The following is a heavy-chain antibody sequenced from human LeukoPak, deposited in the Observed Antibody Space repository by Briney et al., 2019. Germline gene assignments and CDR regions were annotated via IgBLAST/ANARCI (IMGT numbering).Heavy chain of an antibody. Sequence: GGSLRLSCAASGVSFTTYAMSWVRQPPRKGLEWVSGISGRGGSTYYADSVKSRLTISRDNSTNTLYLQMNSLRVEDTGVYYCAKGSSSFFYDSSGYYDLTFDYWGQGTLVTVSS. J-gene: IGHJ4*02. CDR1: GVSFTTYA. CDR3: AKGSSSFFYDSSGYYDLTFDY. V-gene: IGHV3-23*01. CDR2: ISGRGGST. D-gene: IGHD3-22*01.